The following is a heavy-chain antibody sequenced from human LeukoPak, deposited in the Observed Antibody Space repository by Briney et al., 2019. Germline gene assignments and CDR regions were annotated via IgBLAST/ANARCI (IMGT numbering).Heavy chain of an antibody. CDR1: GFTVSSNY. J-gene: IGHJ4*02. D-gene: IGHD3-22*01. CDR2: IYSGGST. V-gene: IGHV3-53*01. CDR3: ARVLLPYSHSSYYFDY. Sequence: AGGSQSLSCAPSGFTVSSNYMSWARQTPGRGLEWVSVIYSGGSTYYADSVKGRFTISRDNSKNTLYLQMNSLRAEDTAVYYCARVLLPYSHSSYYFDYWGQGTLVTVSS.